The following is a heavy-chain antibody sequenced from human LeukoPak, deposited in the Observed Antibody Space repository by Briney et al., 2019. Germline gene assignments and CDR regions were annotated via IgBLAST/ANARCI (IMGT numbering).Heavy chain of an antibody. V-gene: IGHV4-59*08. J-gene: IGHJ4*02. CDR3: ARHGGFASPLGY. CDR2: ISYSGST. D-gene: IGHD3-16*01. CDR1: GGSINSYY. Sequence: SETLSLTCTVSGGSINSYYWSWIRQPPGKGLEWIGYISYSGSTSYNTSLKSRVTISVDTSKNQFSLKLTSVTAADTAVYYCARHGGFASPLGYWGQGTLVTVSS.